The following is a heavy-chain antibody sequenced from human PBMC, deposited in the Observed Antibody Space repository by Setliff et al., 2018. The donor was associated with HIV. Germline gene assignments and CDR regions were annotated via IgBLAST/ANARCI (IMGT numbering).Heavy chain of an antibody. CDR1: GYPISSGYY. V-gene: IGHV4-38-2*02. Sequence: SETLSLTCAVSGYPISSGYYWGWIRQSPEKGLEWIGTVHHTGTTFYNPSLSSRLTISVDTPNNQFSLRLTSVTAADTATYYCAKERSNNDGTYDFWGRGTVVTVSS. CDR3: AKERSNNDGTYDF. J-gene: IGHJ3*01. D-gene: IGHD1-1*01. CDR2: VHHTGTT.